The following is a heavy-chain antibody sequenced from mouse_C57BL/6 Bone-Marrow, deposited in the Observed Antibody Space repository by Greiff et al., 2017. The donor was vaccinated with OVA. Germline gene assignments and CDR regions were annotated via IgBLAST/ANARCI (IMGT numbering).Heavy chain of an antibody. D-gene: IGHD1-1*01. CDR1: GYAFSSSW. CDR2: IYPGDGDT. CDR3: ARLEYYYGSTSYFDY. Sequence: QVQLQQSGPELVKPGASVKISCKASGYAFSSSWMNWVKQRPGKGLEWIGRIYPGDGDTNYNGKFKGKATLTADKSSSTAYMQLSSLTSEDSAVYFCARLEYYYGSTSYFDYWGQGTTLTVSS. J-gene: IGHJ2*01. V-gene: IGHV1-82*01.